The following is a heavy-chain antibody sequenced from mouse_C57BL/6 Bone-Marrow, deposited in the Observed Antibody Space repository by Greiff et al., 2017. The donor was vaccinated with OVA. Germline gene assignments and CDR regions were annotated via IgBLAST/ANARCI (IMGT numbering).Heavy chain of an antibody. D-gene: IGHD4-1*01. Sequence: VQLQESGPELVRPGASVSISCTAPGYTFTSHWMQWVRQRPGQGLEWLGEIFPGSGSTYYTEKFTGQATLTVDPASSTAYMQLSSQTSEDSAVYFCALYWGVSYWGQGTLVTVSA. CDR3: ALYWGVSY. J-gene: IGHJ3*01. CDR1: GYTFTSHW. CDR2: IFPGSGST. V-gene: IGHV1-56*01.